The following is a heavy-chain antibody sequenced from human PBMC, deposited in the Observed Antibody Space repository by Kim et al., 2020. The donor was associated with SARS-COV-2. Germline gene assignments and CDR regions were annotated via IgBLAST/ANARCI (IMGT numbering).Heavy chain of an antibody. V-gene: IGHV4-34*01. CDR3: ACGDWNYDADY. J-gene: IGHJ4*02. CDR2: T. D-gene: IGHD1-7*01. Sequence: TNYNPSLKSRGTISVDTSKNQFSLKLGSVTAADTAVYYCACGDWNYDADYWGQGTLVTVSS.